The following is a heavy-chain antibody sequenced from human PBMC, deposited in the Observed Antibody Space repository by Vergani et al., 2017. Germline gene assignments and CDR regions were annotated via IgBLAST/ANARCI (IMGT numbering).Heavy chain of an antibody. CDR1: GFTFIMHA. V-gene: IGHV3-23*01. J-gene: IGHJ3*02. D-gene: IGHD6-19*01. CDR3: AKVGRSEVAGTFGAFDI. Sequence: EVQLLESGGDLVQPGGSLRLSCAASGFTFIMHAMSWVRQAPGKGLEWVSTPSASDRRTHYADSVKGRFTILRDISKNTLFLHMNSLLPEDKAVYYCAKVGRSEVAGTFGAFDIWGKGTMVTVSS. CDR2: PSASDRRT.